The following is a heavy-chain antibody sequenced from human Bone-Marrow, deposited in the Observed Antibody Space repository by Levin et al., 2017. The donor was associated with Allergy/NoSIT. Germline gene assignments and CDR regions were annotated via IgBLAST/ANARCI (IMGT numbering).Heavy chain of an antibody. V-gene: IGHV3-15*07. CDR1: GFTFSGAW. CDR2: LKSKTDSGTT. J-gene: IGHJ4*02. Sequence: GESLKISSAASGFTFSGAWLNWVRQAPGKGLEWVGRLKSKTDSGTTDYAAPVKGRFTISRDDSKNTLYLQMNNLKTEDTAVYYCALLEDYYGSGGNWGQGTLVTVSS. CDR3: ALLEDYYGSGGN. D-gene: IGHD3-10*01.